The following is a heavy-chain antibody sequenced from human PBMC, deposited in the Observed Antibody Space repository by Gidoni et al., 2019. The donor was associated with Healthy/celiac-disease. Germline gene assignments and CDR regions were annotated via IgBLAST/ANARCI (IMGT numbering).Heavy chain of an antibody. CDR2: IIPILGIA. CDR3: ARGDDYSNYFDY. V-gene: IGHV1-69*04. Sequence: QAQLVQSGAEVKKPGSSVTVSCKASGGTFSSYAISWVRQAPGQGLEWMGRIIPILGIANYAQKFQGRVTITADKSTSTAYMELSSLRSEDTAVYYCARGDDYSNYFDYWGQGTLVTVSS. J-gene: IGHJ4*02. D-gene: IGHD4-4*01. CDR1: GGTFSSYA.